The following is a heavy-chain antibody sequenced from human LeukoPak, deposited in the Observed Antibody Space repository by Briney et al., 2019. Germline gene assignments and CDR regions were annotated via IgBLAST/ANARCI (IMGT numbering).Heavy chain of an antibody. CDR2: ISYDGSNK. D-gene: IGHD6-19*01. V-gene: IGHV3-30*18. J-gene: IGHJ4*02. CDR3: AKVAVAGTGDY. Sequence: GRSLRLSCAASGFTFSSYGMHWVRQAPGKGLEWVAVISYDGSNKYYADSVKGRFTISRDNSKNTLYLQMNSLRAEDTAVYYCAKVAVAGTGDYWGQGTLVTVSS. CDR1: GFTFSSYG.